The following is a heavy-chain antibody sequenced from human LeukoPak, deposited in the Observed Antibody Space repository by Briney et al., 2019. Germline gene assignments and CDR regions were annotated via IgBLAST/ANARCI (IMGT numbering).Heavy chain of an antibody. CDR1: GLLLSRYS. V-gene: IGHV3-21*01. D-gene: IGHD4-17*01. Sequence: GGSLRLSCEAYGLLLSRYSMNWVRQARGKGLEWVSSMSGSVGERFYADSVMWRFTISRDNSKKSLYLEINNLRAEYTAVYYCGRDGGSTVAIDYWGQGTLVT. CDR2: MSGSVGER. CDR3: GRDGGSTVAIDY. J-gene: IGHJ4*02.